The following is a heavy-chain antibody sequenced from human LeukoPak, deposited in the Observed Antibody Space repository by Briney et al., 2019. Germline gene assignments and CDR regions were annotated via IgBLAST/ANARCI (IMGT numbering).Heavy chain of an antibody. CDR3: ARRGGSTSQKYDY. D-gene: IGHD2-2*01. J-gene: IGHJ4*02. Sequence: GESLQISCKGSGYRFTNYWIGWVRQMPGKGLEWMGIIYPDDSDTRYSPSFQGQVTISADRSISTAYLQWSSLKASDTAMYYCARRGGSTSQKYDYWGQGTLVTVSS. CDR2: IYPDDSDT. V-gene: IGHV5-51*01. CDR1: GYRFTNYW.